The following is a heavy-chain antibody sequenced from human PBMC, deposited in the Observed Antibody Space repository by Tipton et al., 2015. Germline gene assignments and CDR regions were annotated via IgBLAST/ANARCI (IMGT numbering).Heavy chain of an antibody. CDR1: GFTFQSYA. D-gene: IGHD3-22*01. J-gene: IGHJ4*02. CDR2: ITGSGYNS. V-gene: IGHV3-23*01. CDR3: AKGDMGY. Sequence: SLRLSCATSGFTFQSYAMSWVRQAPGKGLEWVSSITGSGYNSYYADSVKGRFTISRDNPKNTLYLEMNSLRAEDTAVYYCAKGDMGYWGQGTLVTVSS.